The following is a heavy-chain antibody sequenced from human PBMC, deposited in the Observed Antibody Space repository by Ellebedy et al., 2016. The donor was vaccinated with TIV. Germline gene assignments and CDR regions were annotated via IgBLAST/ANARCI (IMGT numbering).Heavy chain of an antibody. V-gene: IGHV1-18*04. CDR1: GYPFPNYG. D-gene: IGHD2-2*01. Sequence: AASVKVSCKASGYPFPNYGVSWVRQAPGQGLEWVGWISAYNGNTKYGQKFQGRISLTTDTSMDTAYMELRSLRSDDPGVYFCARDVPADAAALLDYWGQGTRVTVSS. CDR3: ARDVPADAAALLDY. CDR2: ISAYNGNT. J-gene: IGHJ4*02.